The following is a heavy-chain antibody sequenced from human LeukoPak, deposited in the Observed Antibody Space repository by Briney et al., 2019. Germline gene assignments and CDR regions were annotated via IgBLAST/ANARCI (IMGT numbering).Heavy chain of an antibody. CDR1: GGSFSGYY. D-gene: IGHD3-9*01. V-gene: IGHV4-34*01. J-gene: IGHJ6*03. Sequence: SETLSLTCAVYGGSFSGYYWSWIRQPPGKGLEWIGEINHSGSTNYNPSLKSRVTISVDTSKNQFSLKLSSVTAADTAVYYCARGPYFDWPHYYMDVWGKGTTVTVS. CDR3: ARGPYFDWPHYYMDV. CDR2: INHSGST.